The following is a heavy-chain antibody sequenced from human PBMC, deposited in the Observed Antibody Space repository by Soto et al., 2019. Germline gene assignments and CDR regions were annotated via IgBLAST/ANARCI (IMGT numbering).Heavy chain of an antibody. Sequence: QVPLVQSGAEVKKPGASVKVSCKASGYTFTGYYMHWVRQAPGQGLEWMGWINPNSGGTNYAQKFQGWVTMTRDTSISSAYMELSRLRSDDTAEYYCARGLSGWYYFDYWGQGTLVTVSS. CDR1: GYTFTGYY. V-gene: IGHV1-2*04. D-gene: IGHD6-19*01. CDR2: INPNSGGT. CDR3: ARGLSGWYYFDY. J-gene: IGHJ4*02.